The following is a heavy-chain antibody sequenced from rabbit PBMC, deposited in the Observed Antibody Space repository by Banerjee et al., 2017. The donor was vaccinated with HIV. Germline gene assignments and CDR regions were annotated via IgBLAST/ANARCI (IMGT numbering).Heavy chain of an antibody. V-gene: IGHV1S47*01. D-gene: IGHD4-1*01. J-gene: IGHJ4*01. CDR3: ARDIGLLYRLNL. CDR2: IYPDYGST. Sequence: QEQLVESGGGLVTLGGSLKLSCKASGIDFSSYGISWVRQAPGKGLEWIGYIYPDYGSTDYASWVNGRFTISLDNAQNTVFLQMTSLTAADTAAYFCARDIGLLYRLNLWGQGTLVTVS. CDR1: GIDFSSYG.